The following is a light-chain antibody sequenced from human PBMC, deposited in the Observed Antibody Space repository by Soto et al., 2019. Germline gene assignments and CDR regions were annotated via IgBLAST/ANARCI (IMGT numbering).Light chain of an antibody. J-gene: IGLJ2*01. Sequence: QSALTQPASVSGSPGQSITISCTGTSSDVIGHNYVSWYQQHPGKAPKLMVYEVSNRPSGVSNRFSGSKSGNTASLTISGLQADDEADYYCTSYMSTSTSVVFGGGTQLTVL. CDR1: SSDVIGHNY. CDR3: TSYMSTSTSVV. V-gene: IGLV2-14*01. CDR2: EVS.